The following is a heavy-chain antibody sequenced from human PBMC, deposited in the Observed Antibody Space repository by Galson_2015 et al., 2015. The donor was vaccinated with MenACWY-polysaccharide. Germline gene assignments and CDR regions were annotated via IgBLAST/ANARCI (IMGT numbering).Heavy chain of an antibody. D-gene: IGHD5-12*01. J-gene: IGHJ4*02. CDR1: GFTFSSYS. Sequence: SLRLSCAASGFTFSSYSMNWVRQAPGKGLEWISHINSGSSIVYGDSVKGRFTISRDNAKNSLYLQMDSLRAEDTAGDYCARDAQRGFSGYDFFFDYWGQGTLVTVSS. CDR3: ARDAQRGFSGYDFFFDY. CDR2: INSGSSIV. V-gene: IGHV3-48*01.